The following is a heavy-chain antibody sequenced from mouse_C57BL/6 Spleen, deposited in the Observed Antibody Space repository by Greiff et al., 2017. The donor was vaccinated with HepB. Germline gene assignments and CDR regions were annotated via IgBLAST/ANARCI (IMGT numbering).Heavy chain of an antibody. Sequence: QVQLQQPGAELVKPGASVKMSCKASGYTFTSYWITWVKQRPGQGLEWIGDIYPGSGSTNYNEKFKSKATLTVDTSSSTAYMQLSSLTSEDSAVYYCANYYYGSSSPFDVWGTGTTVTVSS. CDR3: ANYYYGSSSPFDV. CDR2: IYPGSGST. J-gene: IGHJ1*03. V-gene: IGHV1-55*01. CDR1: GYTFTSYW. D-gene: IGHD1-1*01.